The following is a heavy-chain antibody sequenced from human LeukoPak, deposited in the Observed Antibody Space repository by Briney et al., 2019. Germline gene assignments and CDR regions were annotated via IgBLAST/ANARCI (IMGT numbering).Heavy chain of an antibody. V-gene: IGHV3-30*14. D-gene: IGHD4-11*01. Sequence: GGSLRLSCAASGFTFSNYAMHWVRQAPGKGLEWVAIISYDGSSKYFADSVKGRFTISRDNSKNTLYLQMNSLRAEDTAVYYCASNTPLTTRQTYYYYYMDVWGKGTTVTVSS. CDR1: GFTFSNYA. J-gene: IGHJ6*03. CDR3: ASNTPLTTRQTYYYYYMDV. CDR2: ISYDGSSK.